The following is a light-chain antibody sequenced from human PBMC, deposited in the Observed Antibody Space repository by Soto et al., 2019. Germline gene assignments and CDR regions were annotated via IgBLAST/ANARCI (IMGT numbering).Light chain of an antibody. CDR2: NTS. CDR1: QSFGSTY. J-gene: IGKJ4*01. CDR3: QEYGSPLT. Sequence: EIELTQSPGTLSLSPGERATLSCRASQSFGSTYLAWYQQKPGQAPRLLIYNTSSRAAGVPDRCSGSGSGTDFPLTISRLEPEDFANYYCQEYGSPLTFGGGTKVEIK. V-gene: IGKV3-20*01.